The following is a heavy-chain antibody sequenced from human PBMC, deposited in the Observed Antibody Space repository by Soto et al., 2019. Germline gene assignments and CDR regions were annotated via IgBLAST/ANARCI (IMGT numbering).Heavy chain of an antibody. V-gene: IGHV1-46*01. CDR2: INPSGGST. CDR3: ARYLKVVPAANPYYGMDV. D-gene: IGHD2-2*01. Sequence: ASVKVSCKASGYTFTSYYMHWVRQAPGQGLEWMGIINPSGGSTSYAQKFQGRVTMTRDTSTSTVYMELSSLRSEDTAVYYCARYLKVVPAANPYYGMDVWGQGTTVTVSS. CDR1: GYTFTSYY. J-gene: IGHJ6*02.